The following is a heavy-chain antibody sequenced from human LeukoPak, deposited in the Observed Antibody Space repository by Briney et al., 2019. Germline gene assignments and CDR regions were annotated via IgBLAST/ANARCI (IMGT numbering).Heavy chain of an antibody. CDR3: ARVRVYSRSYAFDI. J-gene: IGHJ3*02. V-gene: IGHV1-3*01. D-gene: IGHD1-26*01. CDR1: GYTFTSYA. Sequence: ASVKVSCKASGYTFTSYAMHWVRQAPGQRLEWMGWINADNGSTKYLQKFQGRVTITGDSSAGTAYMELSSLRSEDTAVYYCARVRVYSRSYAFDIWGQGTMVTVSS. CDR2: INADNGST.